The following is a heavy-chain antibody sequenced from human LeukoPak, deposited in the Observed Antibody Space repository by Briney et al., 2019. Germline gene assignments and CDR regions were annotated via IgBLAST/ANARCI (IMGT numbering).Heavy chain of an antibody. Sequence: GGSLRLSCAASGFSFSNYAMSWLRQAPGKGLEWVSSITGSGGSTYYADSVKGRFTISRDNSKNTLYLLVNGLRAEDTAVYYCAKAIGQEIPSASRWYDPWGQGTLVTVSS. V-gene: IGHV3-23*01. J-gene: IGHJ5*02. D-gene: IGHD2-2*01. CDR2: ITGSGGST. CDR3: AKAIGQEIPSASRWYDP. CDR1: GFSFSNYA.